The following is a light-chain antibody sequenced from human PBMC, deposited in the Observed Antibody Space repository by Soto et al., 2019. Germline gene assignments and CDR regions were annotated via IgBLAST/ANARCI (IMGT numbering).Light chain of an antibody. CDR2: AAS. J-gene: IGKJ1*01. CDR1: QGLNNY. V-gene: IGKV1-27*01. CDR3: QKYNSAPRT. Sequence: DIQMTQSPSSLSASVGDRVTITCRASQGLNNYLAWYQQKPGKVPKLLIYAASTLQSGVPSRFSGSGSGTDFTLTISSLQPEDVATYYCQKYNSAPRTFGQGTKAEI.